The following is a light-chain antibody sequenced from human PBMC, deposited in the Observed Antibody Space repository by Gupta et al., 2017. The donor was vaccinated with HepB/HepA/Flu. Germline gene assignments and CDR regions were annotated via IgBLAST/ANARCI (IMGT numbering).Light chain of an antibody. V-gene: IGKV2-28*01. CDR3: MQALQTWT. Sequence: LSLPVTPGEPASISCRSSQSLLHSNGYNYLDWYLQKPGQSPQLLIYLGSNRASGVPDRFSGSGSGTDFTLKISRVEAEDVGVYYCMQALQTWTFGQGTXVEIK. J-gene: IGKJ1*01. CDR1: QSLLHSNGYNY. CDR2: LGS.